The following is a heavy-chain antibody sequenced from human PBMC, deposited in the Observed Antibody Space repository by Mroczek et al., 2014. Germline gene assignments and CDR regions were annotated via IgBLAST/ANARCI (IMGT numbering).Heavy chain of an antibody. V-gene: IGHV1-2*02. D-gene: IGHD4-17*01. J-gene: IGHJ5*02. CDR3: ARVPSVFTVTTSVNWFDP. CDR2: INPNSGGT. CDR1: GYTFTGYY. Sequence: VQLLETGAEVKKPGASVKVSCKASGYTFTGYYMHWVRQAPGQGLEWMGWINPNSGGTNYAQKFQGRVTMTRDTSISTAYMELSRLRSDDTAVYYXARVPSVFTVTTSVNWFDPGPGNPGHRLL.